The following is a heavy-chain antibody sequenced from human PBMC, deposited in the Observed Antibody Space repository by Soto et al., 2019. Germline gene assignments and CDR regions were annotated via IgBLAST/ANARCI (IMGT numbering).Heavy chain of an antibody. CDR2: ISSDGRNT. D-gene: IGHD2-2*01. CDR1: GFTFSSYW. Sequence: GGSLRLSCAASGFTFSSYWMHWVRQAPGKGLVWVSHISSDGRNTAYADSVKGRFTISRDNAKNTLYLQMNSLRAEDMAVYYCTRGGCSSRDCPAKFEYWGQGALVTVSS. V-gene: IGHV3-74*01. J-gene: IGHJ4*02. CDR3: TRGGCSSRDCPAKFEY.